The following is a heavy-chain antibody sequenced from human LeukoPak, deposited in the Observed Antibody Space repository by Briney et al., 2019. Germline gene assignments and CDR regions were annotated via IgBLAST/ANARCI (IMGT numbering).Heavy chain of an antibody. V-gene: IGHV1-8*03. CDR1: GYTFTSYD. Sequence: ASVKVSCKASGYTFTSYDINWVRQATGQGLEWMGWMNPNSGNTGYAQKFQGRVTITRNTSISTAYMELSSLRSEGTAVYYCARKRTIFGVVTLDYWGQGTLVTVSS. D-gene: IGHD3-3*01. CDR3: ARKRTIFGVVTLDY. J-gene: IGHJ4*02. CDR2: MNPNSGNT.